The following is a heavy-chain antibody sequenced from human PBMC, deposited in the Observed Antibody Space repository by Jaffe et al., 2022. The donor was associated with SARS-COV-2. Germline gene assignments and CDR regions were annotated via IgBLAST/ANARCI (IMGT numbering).Heavy chain of an antibody. D-gene: IGHD3-9*01. Sequence: QMQLVQSGPEVKKPGTSVKVSCKASGFTFTSSAVQWVRQARGQRLEWIGWIVVGSGNTNYAQKFQERVTITRDMSTSTAYMELSSLRSEDTAVYYCAADPNDILTGYYRGDYYYYMDVWGKGTTVTVSS. CDR1: GFTFTSSA. CDR2: IVVGSGNT. CDR3: AADPNDILTGYYRGDYYYYMDV. J-gene: IGHJ6*03. V-gene: IGHV1-58*01.